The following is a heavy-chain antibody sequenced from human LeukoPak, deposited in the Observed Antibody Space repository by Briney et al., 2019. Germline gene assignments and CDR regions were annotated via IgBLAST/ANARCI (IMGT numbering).Heavy chain of an antibody. CDR3: AREAPPHDTSDYDF. V-gene: IGHV3-7*01. J-gene: IGHJ4*02. CDR2: IKQDGRRT. CDR1: GFIFSNYW. D-gene: IGHD3-22*01. Sequence: GGSLRLSCGASGFIFSNYWLSWVRQAPGKGLEWVANIKQDGRRTNYVDSVKGRFTISRDNAKNSLYLQMNSLRDEDTVIYYCAREAPPHDTSDYDFWGQGTLVTVSS.